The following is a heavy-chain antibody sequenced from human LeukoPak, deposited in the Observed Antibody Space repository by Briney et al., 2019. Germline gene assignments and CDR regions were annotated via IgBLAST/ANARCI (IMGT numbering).Heavy chain of an antibody. CDR3: ARQQPKYCGGDCWPLGYFDL. CDR1: GASISSSRYY. V-gene: IGHV4-39*01. D-gene: IGHD2-21*02. J-gene: IGHJ2*01. CDR2: ISYSGTT. Sequence: SETLSLTCTVSGASISSSRYYWGWIRQPPGKGLEWIGSISYSGTTYHNPSLKSRITISVDTSRNQFSLKLSSVTAADTAVYYCARQQPKYCGGDCWPLGYFDLWGRGTLVTVSS.